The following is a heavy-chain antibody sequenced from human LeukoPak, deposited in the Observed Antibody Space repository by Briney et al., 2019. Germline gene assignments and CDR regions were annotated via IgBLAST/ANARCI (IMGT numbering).Heavy chain of an antibody. D-gene: IGHD5-18*01. CDR1: GFTFSSYG. J-gene: IGHJ4*02. CDR3: AKDQIQLWLGSVDY. CDR2: ISYDGSNK. V-gene: IGHV3-30*18. Sequence: GGPLRLSCAASGFTFSSYGTHWVCQAPGKGLEWVAVISYDGSNKYYADSVKGRFTISRDNSKNTLYLQMNSLRAEDTAVYYCAKDQIQLWLGSVDYWGQGTLVTVSS.